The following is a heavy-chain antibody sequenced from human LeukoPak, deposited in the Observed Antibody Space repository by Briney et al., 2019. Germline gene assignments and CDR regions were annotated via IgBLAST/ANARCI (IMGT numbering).Heavy chain of an antibody. CDR3: AKDTFPNWNSPYFDY. CDR1: GFTFSSYW. J-gene: IGHJ4*02. CDR2: INSDGSST. Sequence: LPGGSLRLSCAASGFTFSSYWMHWVRQAPGKGLVWVSRINSDGSSTSYADSVKGRFTISRDNSKNTLYLQMNSLRAEDTAIYYCAKDTFPNWNSPYFDYWGQGTLVTVSS. D-gene: IGHD1-1*01. V-gene: IGHV3-74*01.